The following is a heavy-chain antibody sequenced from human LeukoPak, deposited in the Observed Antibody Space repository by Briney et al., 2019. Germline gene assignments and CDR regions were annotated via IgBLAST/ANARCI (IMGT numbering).Heavy chain of an antibody. V-gene: IGHV3-23*01. CDR1: GFTFSSYA. Sequence: GGSLRLSCAASGFTFSSYAMSWVRQAPGKGLEWGSAISGSGGSTYYADSVKGRFTISRDNSKNTLYLQMNSLRAEDTAVYYCAKVLNNWNPYYYYYYMDVWGKGTTVTVSS. CDR2: ISGSGGST. CDR3: AKVLNNWNPYYYYYYMDV. D-gene: IGHD1-1*01. J-gene: IGHJ6*03.